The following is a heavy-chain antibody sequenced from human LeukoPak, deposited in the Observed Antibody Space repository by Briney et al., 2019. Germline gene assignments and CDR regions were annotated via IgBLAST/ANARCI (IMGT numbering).Heavy chain of an antibody. D-gene: IGHD1-26*01. CDR3: ARVSSGSYFGYYYYYMDV. Sequence: PGRSLRLSCAASGFTFEDYAMHWVRQAPGKGLEWVSGISWNSENIAYADSVKGRFTISRDNAKNTLYLQMNSLRAEDTAVYYCARVSSGSYFGYYYYYMDVWGKGTTVTVSS. J-gene: IGHJ6*03. V-gene: IGHV3-9*01. CDR2: ISWNSENI. CDR1: GFTFEDYA.